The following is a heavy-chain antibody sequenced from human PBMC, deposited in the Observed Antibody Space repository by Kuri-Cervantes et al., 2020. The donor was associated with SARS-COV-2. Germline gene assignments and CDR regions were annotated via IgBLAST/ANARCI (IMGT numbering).Heavy chain of an antibody. D-gene: IGHD2-2*01. V-gene: IGHV4-38-2*01. Sequence: SETLSLTCAVSGYSISSGYYWGWIRQPPGKGLEWIGSIYHSGSTYYNPSLKSRVTISVDRSKNQFSLKLSSVTAADTAVYYCARSCSSSDCYYYYGVDVWGQGTTVTVSS. CDR3: ARSCSSSDCYYYYGVDV. J-gene: IGHJ6*02. CDR2: IYHSGST. CDR1: GYSISSGYY.